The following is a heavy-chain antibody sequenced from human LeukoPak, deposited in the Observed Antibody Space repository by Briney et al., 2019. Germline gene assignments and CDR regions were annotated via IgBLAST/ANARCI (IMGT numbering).Heavy chain of an antibody. CDR2: IRYDGSNK. CDR1: GFTFSSYG. V-gene: IGHV3-30*02. J-gene: IGHJ4*02. CDR3: AKAAADSSGSPLDY. D-gene: IGHD3-22*01. Sequence: GGSLRLSCAASGFTFSSYGMHWVRQAPGKGLEWVAFIRYDGSNKYYADSVKGRFTISRDNSKHTLYLQMNSLRAEDTAVYYCAKAAADSSGSPLDYWGQGTLVTVSS.